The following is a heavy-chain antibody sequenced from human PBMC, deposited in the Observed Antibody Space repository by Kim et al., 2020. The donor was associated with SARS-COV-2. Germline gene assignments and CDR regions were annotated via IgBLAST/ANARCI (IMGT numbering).Heavy chain of an antibody. D-gene: IGHD3-22*01. Sequence: SETLSLTCAVYGGSFSGYYWSWIRQPPGKGLEWIGEINHSGSTNYNPSLKSRVTISVDTSKNQFSLKLSSVTAADTAVYYCARSSYYYDSSGLYWGQGTLVTVSS. CDR1: GGSFSGYY. V-gene: IGHV4-34*01. CDR2: INHSGST. J-gene: IGHJ4*02. CDR3: ARSSYYYDSSGLY.